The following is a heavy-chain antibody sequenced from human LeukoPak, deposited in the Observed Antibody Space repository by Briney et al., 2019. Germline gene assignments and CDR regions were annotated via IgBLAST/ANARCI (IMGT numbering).Heavy chain of an antibody. V-gene: IGHV3-74*01. D-gene: IGHD2-21*02. CDR1: GFTFSSYW. J-gene: IGHJ1*01. Sequence: GGSLRLSCAASGFTFSSYWMHWVRQAPGKGLVWVSRINSDGSSTSYADSVKGRFTISRDNSKNTLYLQMNSLRAEDTAVYYCAKDLGVTAIPKHFQHWGQGTLVTVSS. CDR3: AKDLGVTAIPKHFQH. CDR2: INSDGSST.